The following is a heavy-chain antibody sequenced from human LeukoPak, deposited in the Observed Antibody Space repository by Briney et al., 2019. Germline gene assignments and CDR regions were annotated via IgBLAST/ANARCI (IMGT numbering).Heavy chain of an antibody. D-gene: IGHD2-2*01. Sequence: GGSLRLSCAASGFTFSSYAMSWVRQAPGKGLEWVSVISGSGGNTYYADSVKGRFTISRDNSKNTLYLQMNSLRAEDTAVYYCAKVPAAILIPNWFDPWCQGTLVTVSS. CDR3: AKVPAAILIPNWFDP. CDR2: ISGSGGNT. J-gene: IGHJ5*02. CDR1: GFTFSSYA. V-gene: IGHV3-23*01.